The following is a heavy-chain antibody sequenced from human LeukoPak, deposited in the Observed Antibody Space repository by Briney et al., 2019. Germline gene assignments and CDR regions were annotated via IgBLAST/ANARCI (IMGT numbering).Heavy chain of an antibody. CDR3: ARTTYGSGSYYPGENWFDP. CDR1: GFTFSSYA. J-gene: IGHJ5*02. Sequence: GGSLRLSCAASGFTFSSYAMSWVRQAPGKGLEWVSAISGSGGSTYYADSVKGRFTISRDNAKNSLYLQMNSLRAEGTAVYYCARTTYGSGSYYPGENWFDPWGQGTLVTVSS. CDR2: ISGSGGST. D-gene: IGHD3-10*01. V-gene: IGHV3-23*01.